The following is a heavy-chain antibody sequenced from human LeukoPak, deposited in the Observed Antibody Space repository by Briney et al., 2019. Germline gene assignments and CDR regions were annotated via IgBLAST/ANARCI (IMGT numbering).Heavy chain of an antibody. CDR1: GASMTSYY. Sequence: ASETLSLTCTVSGASMTSYYWSWIRQPAGQGLEWIGRISTTGTTHYNPSLKGRVTMSLDTSKNHFSLKLTSVTAADTAVYYCARLAVPADKGAFDIWPTGHWSPSLQ. CDR2: ISTTGTT. J-gene: IGHJ3*02. V-gene: IGHV4-4*07. D-gene: IGHD2-2*01. CDR3: ARLAVPADKGAFDI.